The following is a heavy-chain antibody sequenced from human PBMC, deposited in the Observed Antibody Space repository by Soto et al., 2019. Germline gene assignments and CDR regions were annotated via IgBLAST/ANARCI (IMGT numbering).Heavy chain of an antibody. CDR1: GGSFSGFY. D-gene: IGHD6-19*01. V-gene: IGHV4-34*01. J-gene: IGHJ5*02. CDR2: INHSGST. CDR3: ARGRLEEQWLVWFDP. Sequence: SGTRSLTCAVYGGSFSGFYWSWIRQPPGKGLEWIGEINHSGSTNYNPSLKSRVTISVDTSKNQFSLKLSSVTAADTAVYYCARGRLEEQWLVWFDPWGQGTLVTVSS.